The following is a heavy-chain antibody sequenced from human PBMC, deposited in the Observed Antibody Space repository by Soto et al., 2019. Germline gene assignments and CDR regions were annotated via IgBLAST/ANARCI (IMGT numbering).Heavy chain of an antibody. CDR2: IIHGIGSA. V-gene: IGHV1-69*13. D-gene: IGHD1-26*01. CDR3: ANVVEWGNIDDF. Sequence: SVKVSCKASGGTFSPYAIHWVRQAPGRGLEWMGAIIHGIGSANYAQKFQGRLTITADVSASTVYMELSSLTSEDTAIYFCANVVEWGNIDDFWGQGTLVTVS. J-gene: IGHJ4*02. CDR1: GGTFSPYA.